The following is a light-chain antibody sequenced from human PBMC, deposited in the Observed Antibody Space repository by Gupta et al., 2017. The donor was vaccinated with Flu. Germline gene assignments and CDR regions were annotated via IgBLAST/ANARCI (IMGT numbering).Light chain of an antibody. Sequence: QSALTQPRSVSGSPGQSVAISCTGTSSDVGAYDYVSWYQQHPGQAPKLIIYDVNKRPSGVPDRFTGSKSGNTAYLTISGLQPEEEADYHCNAYGAATFFGGGTRLTVL. J-gene: IGLJ2*01. CDR3: NAYGAATF. CDR1: SSDVGAYDY. V-gene: IGLV2-11*01. CDR2: DVN.